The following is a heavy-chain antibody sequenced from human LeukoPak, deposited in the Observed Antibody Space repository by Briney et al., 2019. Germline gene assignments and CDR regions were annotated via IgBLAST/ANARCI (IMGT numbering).Heavy chain of an antibody. CDR2: IYTSGST. D-gene: IGHD3-10*01. Sequence: SETLSLTCTVSGGSISSSSYYWSWIRQPAGKGLEWIGRIYTSGSTNYNPSLKSRVTMSVDTSKNQFSLKLSSVTAADTAVYYCARAQGITMVRGVIKDRLGYYGMDVWGQGTTVTVSS. CDR3: ARAQGITMVRGVIKDRLGYYGMDV. V-gene: IGHV4-61*02. J-gene: IGHJ6*02. CDR1: GGSISSSSYY.